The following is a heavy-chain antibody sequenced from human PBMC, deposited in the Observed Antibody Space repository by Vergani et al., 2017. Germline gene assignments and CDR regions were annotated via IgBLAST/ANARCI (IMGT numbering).Heavy chain of an antibody. V-gene: IGHV3-21*02. J-gene: IGHJ4*02. D-gene: IGHD3-22*01. CDR2: ISSSSSYI. Sequence: EVQLVESGGGLIHPGGSLRLSCEGSGFSFSSYSMNWVRQAPGKGLEWVSSISSSSSYIYYADSVKGRFTISRDNAKNSLYLQMNSLRAEDTAVYYCARDLFYYDSSGYYSGFFDYWGQGTLVTVSS. CDR3: ARDLFYYDSSGYYSGFFDY. CDR1: GFSFSSYS.